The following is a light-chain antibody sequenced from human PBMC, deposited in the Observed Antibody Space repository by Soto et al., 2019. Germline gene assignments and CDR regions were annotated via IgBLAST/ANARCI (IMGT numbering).Light chain of an antibody. CDR2: GSS. Sequence: EVVMTQSPATLSVSPGERATLSCRSSQSVSNNLAWYQPKPGQAPRLLIYGSSTRATGIPARFSGGVSGNEFTLTISSLQYEDVAVYYCQQYNDWPPWTVGQATQVEIK. CDR3: QQYNDWPPWT. J-gene: IGKJ1*01. CDR1: QSVSNN. V-gene: IGKV3-15*01.